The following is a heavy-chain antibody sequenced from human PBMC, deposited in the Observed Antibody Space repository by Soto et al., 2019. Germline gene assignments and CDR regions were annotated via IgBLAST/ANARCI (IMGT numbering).Heavy chain of an antibody. CDR3: ARDLMTTVVAMMGDY. Sequence: QVQLVESGGGVVQPGRSLRLSCAASGFTFSSYAMHWVRQAPGKGLEWVAVISYDGSNKYYADSVKGRFTISRDNSKNTLYLQMNRLRAEDTAVYYCARDLMTTVVAMMGDYWGQGTLVTVSS. CDR2: ISYDGSNK. V-gene: IGHV3-30-3*01. CDR1: GFTFSSYA. J-gene: IGHJ4*02. D-gene: IGHD4-17*01.